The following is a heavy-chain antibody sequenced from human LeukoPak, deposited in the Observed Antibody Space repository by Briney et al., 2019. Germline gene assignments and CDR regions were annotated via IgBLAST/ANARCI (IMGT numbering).Heavy chain of an antibody. CDR2: IIPILGIT. Sequence: ASVKVSCKASGGTFSSYTISWVRQAPGQGLEWMGRIIPILGITNYAQKFQGRVTITADKSTSTAYMELSSLRSEDTAVYYCARVGIEQQLVLEHFDYWGQGTLVTVSS. D-gene: IGHD6-13*01. CDR3: ARVGIEQQLVLEHFDY. V-gene: IGHV1-69*02. CDR1: GGTFSSYT. J-gene: IGHJ4*02.